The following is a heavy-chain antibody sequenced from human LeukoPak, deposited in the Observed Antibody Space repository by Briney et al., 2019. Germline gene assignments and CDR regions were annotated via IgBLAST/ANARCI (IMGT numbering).Heavy chain of an antibody. V-gene: IGHV1-18*01. J-gene: IGHJ6*03. CDR1: GYTLPNYG. CDR2: TSFYNSYT. CDR3: ANAAKGRYFFYYMDV. Sequence: ASVKVSCKASGYTLPNYGISWVRQAPGQGLEWIGWTSFYNSYTKYADKFQGRVTMTTDRVTMTTETSTATVYMELRSLRADDTAVYFCANAAKGRYFFYYMDVWGKGATVTVSS. D-gene: IGHD6-13*01.